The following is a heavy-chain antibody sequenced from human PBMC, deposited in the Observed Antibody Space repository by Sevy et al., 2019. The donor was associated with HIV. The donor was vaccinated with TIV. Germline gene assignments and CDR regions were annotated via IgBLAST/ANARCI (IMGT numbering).Heavy chain of an antibody. J-gene: IGHJ4*02. CDR1: GFTFGSYW. V-gene: IGHV3-7*01. CDR3: ARLYSRSSGRGLDN. CDR2: IKEDGSGR. Sequence: GGSLRLSCAASGFTFGSYWMTWVRQAPGKGLEWVANIKEDGSGRFYVDSVRGRFTVSRDNAKKTLYLQMNNLRGEDTALYYCARLYSRSSGRGLDNWGQGALVTVSS. D-gene: IGHD4-4*01.